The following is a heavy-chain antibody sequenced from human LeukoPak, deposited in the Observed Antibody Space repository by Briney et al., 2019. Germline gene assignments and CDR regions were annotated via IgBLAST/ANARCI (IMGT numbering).Heavy chain of an antibody. J-gene: IGHJ4*02. CDR1: GSTFSSYA. CDR2: IFPMQGTP. D-gene: IGHD6-19*01. CDR3: ARESVAGGFEY. Sequence: GASVKVSCKASGSTFSSYAISWVRQAPGQGLEWMGGIFPMQGTPNYAQKFQDRVTISADKSTTTVYMALSSLRYEDTAMYYCARESVAGGFEYWGQGTLVTVSS. V-gene: IGHV1-69*10.